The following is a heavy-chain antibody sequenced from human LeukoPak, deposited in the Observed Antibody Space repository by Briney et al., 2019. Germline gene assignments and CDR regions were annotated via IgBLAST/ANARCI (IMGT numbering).Heavy chain of an antibody. V-gene: IGHV3-53*01. D-gene: IGHD3-22*01. CDR2: IYSGGTT. J-gene: IGHJ4*02. CDR1: GFTVTSKY. CDR3: ARATYSYDSSDYNRYYFDY. Sequence: PGGSLRLSCEASGFTVTSKYMSWVRQAPGKGLEWVSVIYSGGTTDYADSVTGRFTISRDNSKNTLYLQINRLRVEDTAVYYCARATYSYDSSDYNRYYFDYWGQGTLVTVSS.